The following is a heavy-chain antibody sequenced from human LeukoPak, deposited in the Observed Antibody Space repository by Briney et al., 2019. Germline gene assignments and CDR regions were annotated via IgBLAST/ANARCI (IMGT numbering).Heavy chain of an antibody. CDR1: GLTFDDYG. CDR2: ICWDGGST. CDR3: GKARGSGYFDY. D-gene: IGHD3-22*01. V-gene: IGHV3-43*02. Sequence: GGSLTLSWALWGLTFDDYGMRWVRQSPGKGREWVSFICWDGGSTYYAGSGKGRFTISRDNSKNSLYLQMNSLRSEDTALYYCGKARGSGYFDYWVQGTLVTVSS. J-gene: IGHJ4*02.